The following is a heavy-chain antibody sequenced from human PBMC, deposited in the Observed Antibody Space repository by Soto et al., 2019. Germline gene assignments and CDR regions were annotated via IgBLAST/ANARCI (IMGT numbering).Heavy chain of an antibody. CDR3: ARVASTKYDYWSGKYMNWFDP. V-gene: IGHV1-69*12. J-gene: IGHJ5*02. CDR2: IILIFGTT. CDR1: GSTFSNYA. D-gene: IGHD3-3*01. Sequence: QVQLVQSWPEVKKPGSSVKVSCKASGSTFSNYAFSWVRQAPGQGLEWMGGIILIFGTTNYAQKFQDRVTITADESTSTVYMELSSLRSEDTAVYYCARVASTKYDYWSGKYMNWFDPWGQGTLVTVSS.